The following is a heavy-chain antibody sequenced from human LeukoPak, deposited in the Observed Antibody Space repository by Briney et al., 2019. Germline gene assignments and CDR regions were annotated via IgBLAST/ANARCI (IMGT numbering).Heavy chain of an antibody. CDR1: GFTFSRYW. V-gene: IGHV3-74*01. Sequence: PGGSLRLSCAASGFTFSRYWMHWVRQAPGKGLVWVSRTNSDGYSTTYADSVKGRFTISRDNAKNTLYLQMNSLRADDTAVYYCARDYGAWGQGTLVTVSS. CDR2: TNSDGYST. J-gene: IGHJ5*02. CDR3: ARDYGA. D-gene: IGHD4/OR15-4a*01.